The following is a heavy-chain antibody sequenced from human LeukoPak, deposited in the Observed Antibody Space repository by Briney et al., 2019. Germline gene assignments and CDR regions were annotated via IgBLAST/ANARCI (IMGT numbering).Heavy chain of an antibody. D-gene: IGHD1-7*01. V-gene: IGHV3-30-3*01. CDR2: ISYDGSNK. J-gene: IGHJ4*02. CDR3: AKDVITGTTWFDY. CDR1: GFTFSSYA. Sequence: GGSLRLSCAASGFTFSSYAMHWVRQAPGKGLEWVAVISYDGSNKYYADSVKGRFTISRDNSKNTLYLQMNSLRAEDTAVYYCAKDVITGTTWFDYWGQGTLVTVSS.